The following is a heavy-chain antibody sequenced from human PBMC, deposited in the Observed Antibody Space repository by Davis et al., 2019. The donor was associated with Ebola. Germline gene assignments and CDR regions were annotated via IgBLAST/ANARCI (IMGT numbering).Heavy chain of an antibody. Sequence: PGGSLRLSCAASVFTFSSYSMNWVRQAPGKGLEWVSSISSRSSYIYYADSVKGRFTISRDNAKHSLYLQMNSLRAEDTAVYYCARSESTYYDFWSGYSYTNFFDYWGQGTLVTVSS. CDR2: ISSRSSYI. J-gene: IGHJ4*02. V-gene: IGHV3-21*01. CDR3: ARSESTYYDFWSGYSYTNFFDY. D-gene: IGHD3-3*01. CDR1: VFTFSSYS.